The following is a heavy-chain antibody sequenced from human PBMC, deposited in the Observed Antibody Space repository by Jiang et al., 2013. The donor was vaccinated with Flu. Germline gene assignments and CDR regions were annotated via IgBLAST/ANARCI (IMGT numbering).Heavy chain of an antibody. CDR3: ARSSWGYSYGPFEY. V-gene: IGHV1-69*06. Sequence: GSFSSHAMNWVRQAPGQGLEWMEGSTXFLGRTDYAQKFQGRVTITADKSTSTAYMVLNSLRSEDTAIYYCARSSWGYSYGPFEYWGQGTLVTVSS. D-gene: IGHD5-18*01. J-gene: IGHJ4*02. CDR2: STXFLGRT. CDR1: GSFSSHA.